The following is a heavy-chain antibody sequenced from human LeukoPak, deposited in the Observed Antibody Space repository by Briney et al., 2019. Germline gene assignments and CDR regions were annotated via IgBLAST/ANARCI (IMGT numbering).Heavy chain of an antibody. V-gene: IGHV4-59*01. CDR1: GGSISTYF. J-gene: IGHJ6*02. CDR2: IFYSGST. CDR3: ARGNSGSYYAMDV. Sequence: PSETLSLTCTVSGGSISTYFWSWIRQPPGKGLEWIRYIFYSGSTNYNPSLESRVTISVDTSKNQFSLKLSSVTAADTAVYYCARGNSGSYYAMDVWGQGTTVTVSS. D-gene: IGHD1-26*01.